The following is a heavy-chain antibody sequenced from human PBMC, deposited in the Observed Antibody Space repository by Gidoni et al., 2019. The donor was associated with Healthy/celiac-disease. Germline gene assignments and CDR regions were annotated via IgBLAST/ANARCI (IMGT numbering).Heavy chain of an antibody. J-gene: IGHJ4*02. Sequence: EVQLLESGGGLVQPGGSLRLSCAASGFTFSRYAMSGGRQAPGKGLEWVSVISGRGGSTYYADSVKGRFTISRDNSKNTLYLQMNSLRAEDTAVYYCAKGVAVAGIPSSIIPDYWGQGTLVTVSS. D-gene: IGHD6-19*01. V-gene: IGHV3-23*01. CDR3: AKGVAVAGIPSSIIPDY. CDR2: ISGRGGST. CDR1: GFTFSRYA.